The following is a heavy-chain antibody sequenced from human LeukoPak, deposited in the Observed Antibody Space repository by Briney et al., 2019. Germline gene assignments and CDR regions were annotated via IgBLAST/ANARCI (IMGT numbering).Heavy chain of an antibody. J-gene: IGHJ4*02. CDR3: ARGFSVAGTAFRGY. V-gene: IGHV3-21*01. Sequence: PGGSLRLSCAASGFTFSSYSMNWVRQAPGKGLEWVSSISSSSSYIYYADSVKGRFTISRDNAKNSLYLQMNSLRAEDTAVYYCARGFSVAGTAFRGYWGQGTLVTVSS. CDR1: GFTFSSYS. D-gene: IGHD6-19*01. CDR2: ISSSSSYI.